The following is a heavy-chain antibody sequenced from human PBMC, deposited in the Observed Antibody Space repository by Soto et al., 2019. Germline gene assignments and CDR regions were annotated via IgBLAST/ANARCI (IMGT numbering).Heavy chain of an antibody. J-gene: IGHJ4*02. Sequence: QVQLQESGPGLVKPSQTLSLTCTVSGGSISSGGYYWSWIRQHPGRGLEWIGYIYYSGSTYYNPSLQSRVTISVDTATNQFSLKLSSVTAADTAVYYCASGYPPLVDYWGQGTLVTVSS. V-gene: IGHV4-31*03. CDR1: GGSISSGGYY. CDR3: ASGYPPLVDY. D-gene: IGHD3-22*01. CDR2: IYYSGST.